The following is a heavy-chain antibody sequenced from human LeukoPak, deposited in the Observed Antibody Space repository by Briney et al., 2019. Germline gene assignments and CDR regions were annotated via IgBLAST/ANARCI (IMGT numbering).Heavy chain of an antibody. V-gene: IGHV3-30-3*01. D-gene: IGHD6-19*01. J-gene: IGHJ4*02. Sequence: GRSLRLSCAASGFTFSSYAMHWVRQAPGKGLEWVAVISYDGSNKYYADSVKGQFTISRDNSKNTLYLQMNSLRAEDTAVYYCARVLRYSSGFFDYWGQGTLVTVSS. CDR1: GFTFSSYA. CDR3: ARVLRYSSGFFDY. CDR2: ISYDGSNK.